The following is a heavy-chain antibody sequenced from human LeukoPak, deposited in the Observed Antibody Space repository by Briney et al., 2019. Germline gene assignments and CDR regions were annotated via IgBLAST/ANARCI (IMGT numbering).Heavy chain of an antibody. CDR1: GFTFSSYW. V-gene: IGHV3-7*03. Sequence: PGGSLRLSCAASGFTFSSYWMSWVRQAPGKGLEWVANIKQDGSEKYYVDSVKGRFTISRDNAKNSLYLQMNSLRAEDTALYYCAKDGRPDILTHFDYWGQGTLVTVSS. D-gene: IGHD3-9*01. CDR2: IKQDGSEK. CDR3: AKDGRPDILTHFDY. J-gene: IGHJ4*02.